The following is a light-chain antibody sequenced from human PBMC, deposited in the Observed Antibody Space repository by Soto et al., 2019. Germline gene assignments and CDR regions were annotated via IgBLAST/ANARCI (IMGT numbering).Light chain of an antibody. CDR1: TTNIGNNY. CDR2: ENN. Sequence: LLTQALSVPPDPGQKATISCSPSTTNIGNNYAPWYQHLPGTAPNLLIYENNKRPSGIPDRFSGSKSGTSATLGIPGLQAGDQADYYCGTWDSSLSAVVFGTGTKVTVL. V-gene: IGLV1-51*02. CDR3: GTWDSSLSAVV. J-gene: IGLJ1*01.